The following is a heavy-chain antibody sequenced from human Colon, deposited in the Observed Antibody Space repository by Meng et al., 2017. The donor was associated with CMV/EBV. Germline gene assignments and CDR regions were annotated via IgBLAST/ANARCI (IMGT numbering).Heavy chain of an antibody. J-gene: IGHJ4*02. D-gene: IGHD3-16*01. CDR1: GDSITTYY. CDR2: VDYSGSS. CDR3: AREVWGSLCYFDY. V-gene: IGHV4-59*01. Sequence: GSLRLSCTVSGDSITTYYWSWIRQPPGKGLEWIGYVDYSGSSNYNPSLKSRVTISVDTSKNQFFLKLTSVTAADTAVYYCAREVWGSLCYFDYWGQGTLVTVSS.